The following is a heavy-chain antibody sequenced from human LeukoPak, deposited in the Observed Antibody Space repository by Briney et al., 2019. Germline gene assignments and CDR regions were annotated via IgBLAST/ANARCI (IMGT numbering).Heavy chain of an antibody. Sequence: GGSLRLSCAAAGFTFSNYWMPWVRQAPGKGLVWVSRIKSDGRTNYADSVKGRFTISRDNAKNTVSLQMNSLRAEDTGVYYCARAPSEIGGYYPEYFRHWGQGTLVTVSS. CDR2: IKSDGRT. CDR3: ARAPSEIGGYYPEYFRH. CDR1: GFTFSNYW. D-gene: IGHD3-22*01. V-gene: IGHV3-74*01. J-gene: IGHJ1*01.